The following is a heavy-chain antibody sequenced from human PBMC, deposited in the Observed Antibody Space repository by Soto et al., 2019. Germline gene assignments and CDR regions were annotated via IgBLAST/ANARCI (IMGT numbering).Heavy chain of an antibody. CDR1: GYTFTSYY. D-gene: IGHD6-13*01. CDR2: ISAYDGNT. Sequence: ASVKVSCKASGYTFTSYYMHWVRQAPGQGLEWMGWISAYDGNTNYAQKLQGRVTMTTDTSTSTAYMELRSLRSDDTAVYYCAGGGSSLVYEPWGQGTLVTVSS. CDR3: AGGGSSLVYEP. V-gene: IGHV1-18*04. J-gene: IGHJ5*02.